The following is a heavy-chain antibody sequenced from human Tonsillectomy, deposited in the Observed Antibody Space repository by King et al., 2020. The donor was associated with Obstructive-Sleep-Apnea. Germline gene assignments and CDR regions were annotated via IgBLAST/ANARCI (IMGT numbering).Heavy chain of an antibody. J-gene: IGHJ4*02. V-gene: IGHV3-9*01. CDR3: AKSFSSGWYVPFYY. CDR1: GFTFDDYG. D-gene: IGHD6-19*01. CDR2: ISWNSGSI. Sequence: VQLVESGGVLVQPGRSLRLSCAASGFTFDDYGMHWVRQAPGKGLEWVSGISWNSGSIGYADSVKGRFTMSRDNAKNSLFLQMNSLRAEDTALYYCAKSFSSGWYVPFYYWGQGTLVTVSS.